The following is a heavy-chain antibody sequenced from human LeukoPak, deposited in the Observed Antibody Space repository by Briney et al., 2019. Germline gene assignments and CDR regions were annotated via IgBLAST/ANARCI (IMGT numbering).Heavy chain of an antibody. V-gene: IGHV3-23*01. CDR3: TALSSGWYGDY. J-gene: IGHJ4*02. CDR2: ISGSGGST. Sequence: LTGGPLRLSCAASGFTFSSYAMSWVRQAPGKGLEWVSAISGSGGSTYYADSVKGRFTISRDNSKNALYLQMNSLRAEDTAVYYCTALSSGWYGDYWGQGTLVTVSS. D-gene: IGHD6-19*01. CDR1: GFTFSSYA.